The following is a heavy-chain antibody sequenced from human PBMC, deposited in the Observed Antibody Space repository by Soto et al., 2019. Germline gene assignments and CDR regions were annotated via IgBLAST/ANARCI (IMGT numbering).Heavy chain of an antibody. V-gene: IGHV3-21*01. CDR1: GFTFSSYS. CDR3: ARVPNYYDSSGYLRGPYDY. Sequence: PGGSLRLSCAASGFTFSSYSMNWVRQAPGKGLEWVSSISSSSSYIYYADSVKGRFTISRDNAENSLYLQMNSLRAEDTAVYYCARVPNYYDSSGYLRGPYDYWGQGTLVTVSS. J-gene: IGHJ4*02. D-gene: IGHD3-22*01. CDR2: ISSSSSYI.